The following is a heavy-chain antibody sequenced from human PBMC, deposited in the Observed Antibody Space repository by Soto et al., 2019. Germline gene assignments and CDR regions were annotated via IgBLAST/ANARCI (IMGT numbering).Heavy chain of an antibody. V-gene: IGHV1-46*01. D-gene: IGHD5-12*01. Sequence: QVQLVQSGAEVKKPGASVKVSCKASGYTFTSYEMYWVRQAPGQGLEWVGIISPSDSSTTYAQKFQGRVTMTRDTSTSTVYMELSSLRSEDTAVYYCARDRRDGYNTFDYWGQGTLVTVSS. CDR2: ISPSDSST. J-gene: IGHJ4*02. CDR3: ARDRRDGYNTFDY. CDR1: GYTFTSYE.